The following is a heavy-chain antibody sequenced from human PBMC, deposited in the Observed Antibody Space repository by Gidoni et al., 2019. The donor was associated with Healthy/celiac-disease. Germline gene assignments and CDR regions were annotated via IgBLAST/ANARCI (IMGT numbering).Heavy chain of an antibody. V-gene: IGHV3-33*08. CDR1: GFTFSSYG. CDR3: ARDYSLGGAPDAFDI. CDR2: IWYDGSNK. D-gene: IGHD3-16*01. J-gene: IGHJ3*02. Sequence: QVQLVESGGGVVQPGRSLRLSCAASGFTFSSYGMHWVRQAPGKGLEWVAVIWYDGSNKYYADSVKGRFTISRDNSKNTLYLQMNSLRAEDTAVYYCARDYSLGGAPDAFDIWGQGTMVTVSS.